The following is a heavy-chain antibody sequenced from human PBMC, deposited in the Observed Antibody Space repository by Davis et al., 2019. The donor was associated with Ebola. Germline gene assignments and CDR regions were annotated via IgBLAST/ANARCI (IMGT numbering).Heavy chain of an antibody. D-gene: IGHD6-19*01. CDR2: IYYSGST. V-gene: IGHV4-39*07. CDR1: GVSISSSSYY. CDR3: ARTSSGAYAFDI. J-gene: IGHJ3*02. Sequence: SETLSLTCTVSGVSISSSSYYWGWIRQPPGKGLEWIGSIYYSGSTYYNPSLKSRVTISVDRSKNQFSLKLSSVTAADTAVYYCARTSSGAYAFDIWGQGTMVTVSS.